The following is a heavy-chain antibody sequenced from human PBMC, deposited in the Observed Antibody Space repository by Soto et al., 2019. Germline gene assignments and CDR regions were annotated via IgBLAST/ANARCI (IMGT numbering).Heavy chain of an antibody. D-gene: IGHD3-22*01. CDR3: ASYYYDSSGYYYSPFDY. CDR1: GGTFSSYA. CDR2: IIPIFGTA. J-gene: IGHJ4*02. V-gene: IGHV1-69*06. Sequence: GASVKVACKASGGTFSSYAISWVRQAPGQGLEWMGGIIPIFGTANYAQKFQGRVTITADKSTSTAYMELSSLRSEDTAVYYCASYYYDSSGYYYSPFDYWGQGTLVTVSS.